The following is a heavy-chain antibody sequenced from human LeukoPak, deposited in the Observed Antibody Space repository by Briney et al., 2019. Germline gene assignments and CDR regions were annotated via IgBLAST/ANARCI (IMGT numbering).Heavy chain of an antibody. Sequence: GGSLRLSCAASGFTFSSYAMSWVRQAPGKGLEWVSAISGSGGSTYYADSVKGRFTISRDNSKNTLYLQMTSLRAEDTAVYYCAKDRAGSHPYDTSGLTPSDHWGQGTLVTVSS. CDR3: AKDRAGSHPYDTSGLTPSDH. CDR2: ISGSGGST. D-gene: IGHD3-22*01. V-gene: IGHV3-23*01. CDR1: GFTFSSYA. J-gene: IGHJ5*02.